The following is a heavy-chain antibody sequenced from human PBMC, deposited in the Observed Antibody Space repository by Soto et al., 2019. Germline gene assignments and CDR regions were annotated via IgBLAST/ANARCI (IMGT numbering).Heavy chain of an antibody. CDR2: INHSGST. V-gene: IGHV4-34*01. CDR1: GGSFSGYY. CDR3: ARGTVIYYYNYGMDV. J-gene: IGHJ6*02. Sequence: SETLSLTCAVYGGSFSGYYWSWIRQPPGKGLEWIGEINHSGSTNYNPSLKSRVTISVDTSKNQFSLKLSSVTAADTAVYYCARGTVIYYYNYGMDVWGQGTTVTVSS.